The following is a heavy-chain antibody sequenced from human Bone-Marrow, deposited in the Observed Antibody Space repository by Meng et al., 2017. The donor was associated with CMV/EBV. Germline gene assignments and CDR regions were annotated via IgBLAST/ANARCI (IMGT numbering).Heavy chain of an antibody. J-gene: IGHJ3*02. V-gene: IGHV1-46*01. CDR3: ARVPPTSLTYGGPPGYACDI. D-gene: IGHD4-23*01. CDR2: INPSGGST. Sequence: ASVPVSCKASGYTFISYHMHWVGQAPGQGLEWMGIINPSGGSTSYAQKFQGRVTMTKDTSTSTVYMELSSLRSEDTAVYYCARVPPTSLTYGGPPGYACDIWGQGTMVTV. CDR1: GYTFISYH.